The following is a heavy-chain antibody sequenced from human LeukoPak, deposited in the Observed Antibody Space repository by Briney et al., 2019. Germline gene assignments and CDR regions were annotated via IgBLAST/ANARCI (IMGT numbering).Heavy chain of an antibody. D-gene: IGHD6-19*01. V-gene: IGHV3-48*01. CDR3: ARDFGARGWLDY. CDR2: ISSSSNTI. J-gene: IGHJ4*02. CDR1: GFTFSNYS. Sequence: GGSLRLSCAACGFTFSNYSMNWVRQAPGKGLEWVSYISSSSNTIYYADSVKGRFTISRDNAQNSLYLQMNSLRAEDTAVYYCARDFGARGWLDYWGQGTLVTVSS.